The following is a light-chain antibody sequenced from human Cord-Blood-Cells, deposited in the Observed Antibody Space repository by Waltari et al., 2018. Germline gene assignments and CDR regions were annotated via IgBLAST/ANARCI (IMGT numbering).Light chain of an antibody. CDR3: QQSYSTLWGT. Sequence: DIQMTQSPSSLSASVGDRVTITCRASQSISSYLNWYQQKPGKAPKLLIYAASSLQSGVPSRFSVSGSGTDFTLTISSLQPEDFATYYCQQSYSTLWGTFGQGTKLEIK. J-gene: IGKJ2*02. CDR1: QSISSY. CDR2: AAS. V-gene: IGKV1-39*01.